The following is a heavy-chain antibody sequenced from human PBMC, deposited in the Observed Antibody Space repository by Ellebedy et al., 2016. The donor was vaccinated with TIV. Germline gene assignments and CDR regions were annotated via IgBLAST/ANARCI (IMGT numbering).Heavy chain of an antibody. V-gene: IGHV4-61*01. Sequence: GSLRLSCTVSGGAVSSSNTFWSWIRQPPGKGLEWIGYIYYSGNSKYNPSLRRRVTTSVDTSKNQFSLKLSSVTAADTAVYYCARESYDILTGYSYGLDVWGQGTTVTVSS. J-gene: IGHJ6*02. CDR1: GGAVSSSNTF. CDR2: IYYSGNS. CDR3: ARESYDILTGYSYGLDV. D-gene: IGHD3-9*01.